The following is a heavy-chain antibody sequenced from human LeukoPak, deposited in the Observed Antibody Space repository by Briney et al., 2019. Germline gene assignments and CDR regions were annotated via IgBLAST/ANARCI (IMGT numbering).Heavy chain of an antibody. V-gene: IGHV3-30*18. CDR3: AKGAPLLWFGESQFDY. D-gene: IGHD3-10*01. CDR1: GFTFSSYG. Sequence: PGGSLRLSCAASGFTFSSYGMHWVRQAPGKGLEWVAVISYDGSNKYYADSVKGRFTISRDNSKNTLYLQMNSLRAEDTAVYYCAKGAPLLWFGESQFDYWGQGTLVTVSS. CDR2: ISYDGSNK. J-gene: IGHJ4*02.